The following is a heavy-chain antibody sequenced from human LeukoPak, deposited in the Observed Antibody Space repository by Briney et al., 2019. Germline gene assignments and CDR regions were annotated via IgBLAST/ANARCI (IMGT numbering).Heavy chain of an antibody. CDR3: ARGLWFGEFYYFDY. J-gene: IGHJ4*02. CDR2: IYTSGST. Sequence: PSETLSLTCTVSGGSISSYYWSWIRQPAGKGLEWIGRIYTSGSTNYNPSLKSRVTMSVDTSKNQFSLKLSSVTAADTAVYYCARGLWFGEFYYFDYWGQGTLVTVSS. D-gene: IGHD3-10*01. CDR1: GGSISSYY. V-gene: IGHV4-4*07.